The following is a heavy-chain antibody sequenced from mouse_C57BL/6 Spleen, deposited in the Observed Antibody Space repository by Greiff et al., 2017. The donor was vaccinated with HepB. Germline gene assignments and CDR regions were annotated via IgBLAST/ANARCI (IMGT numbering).Heavy chain of an antibody. CDR3: ARGDYYGPGWFAY. CDR2: INPNNGGT. D-gene: IGHD1-2*01. Sequence: EVQLQQSGPELVKPGASVKISCKASGYTFTDYYMNWVKQSHGKSLEWIGDINPNNGGTSYNQKFKGKATVTVDKSSSTAYMELRSLTSEDSAVYYCARGDYYGPGWFAYWGQGTLVTVSA. J-gene: IGHJ3*01. CDR1: GYTFTDYY. V-gene: IGHV1-26*01.